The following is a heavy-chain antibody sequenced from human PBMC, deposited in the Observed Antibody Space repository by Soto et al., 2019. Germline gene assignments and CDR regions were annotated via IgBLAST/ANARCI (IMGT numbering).Heavy chain of an antibody. CDR3: ASELVYVSVGAPDGMDV. D-gene: IGHD3-16*01. V-gene: IGHV1-2*02. J-gene: IGHJ6*02. CDR1: GYTFTGYY. CDR2: INPNSGGT. Sequence: ASVKVSCKASGYTFTGYYMHWVRQAPGQGLEWMGWINPNSGGTNYAQKFQGRVTMTRDTSISTAYMELSRLRSDDTAVYYCASELVYVSVGAPDGMDVWGEWTTVSDSS.